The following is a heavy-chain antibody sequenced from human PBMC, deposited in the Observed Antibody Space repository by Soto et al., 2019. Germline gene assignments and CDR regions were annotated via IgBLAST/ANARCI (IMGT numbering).Heavy chain of an antibody. D-gene: IGHD5-18*01. V-gene: IGHV3-23*01. CDR3: AKDGSYGYYHAFDI. J-gene: IGHJ3*02. CDR1: GFTFSRYA. Sequence: GGALRVSCSASGFTFSRYAMSWVRQAPGKGLEWVSAISGSGGSTYYADSVKGRFTISRDNSKNTLYLQMNSLRAEDTAVYYCAKDGSYGYYHAFDIWGQGTMATVSS. CDR2: ISGSGGST.